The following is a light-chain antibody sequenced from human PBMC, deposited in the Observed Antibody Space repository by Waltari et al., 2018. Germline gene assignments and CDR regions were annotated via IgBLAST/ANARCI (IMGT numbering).Light chain of an antibody. CDR1: SSDVGGYNY. CDR2: DVS. J-gene: IGLJ3*02. V-gene: IGLV2-11*01. Sequence: PRSVSGSPGQSVTISCTGTSSDVGGYNYVSWYQQHPGKAPKLMIYDVSKRPSGVPDRFSGSKSCITASLTISGLQAEDEADYYCCSYAGSRVFGGGTKLTVL. CDR3: CSYAGSRV.